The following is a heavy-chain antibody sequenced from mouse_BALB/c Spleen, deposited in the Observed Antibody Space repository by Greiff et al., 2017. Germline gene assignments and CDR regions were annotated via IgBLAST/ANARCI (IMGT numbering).Heavy chain of an antibody. CDR2: IYPGGGYT. V-gene: IGHV1-63*02. CDR3: ARGGNFYYFDY. D-gene: IGHD2-1*01. CDR1: GYTFTNYW. Sequence: VQLQQSGAELVRPGTSVKISCKASGYTFTNYWLGWVKQRPGHGLEWIGDIYPGGGYTNYNEKFKGKATLTADTSSSTAYMQLSSLTSEDSAVYFCARGGNFYYFDYWGQGTTLTVSS. J-gene: IGHJ2*01.